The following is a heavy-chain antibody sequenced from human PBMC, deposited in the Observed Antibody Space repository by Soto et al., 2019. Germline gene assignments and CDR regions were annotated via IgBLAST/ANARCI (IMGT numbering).Heavy chain of an antibody. CDR3: ASGHDYDSSGGYYFEY. CDR2: IYSAGNR. D-gene: IGHD3-22*01. Sequence: PGGSLRLSCAASGFTVSSNYMNWVRQAPGKGLGWVSVIYSAGNRYYVDSVRGRFSISRDNSKNTVYLQMNSLRVEDTAVYYCASGHDYDSSGGYYFEYWGQGTLVTVSS. J-gene: IGHJ4*02. V-gene: IGHV3-53*01. CDR1: GFTVSSNY.